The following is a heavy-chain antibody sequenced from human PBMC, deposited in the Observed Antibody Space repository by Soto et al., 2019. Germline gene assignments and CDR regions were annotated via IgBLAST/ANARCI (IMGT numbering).Heavy chain of an antibody. CDR1: GFTFSSYA. D-gene: IGHD5-18*01. J-gene: IGHJ4*02. V-gene: IGHV3-30-3*01. Sequence: GGSLRLSCAASGFTFSSYAMHWVRQAPGKGLEWVAVISSDESNKYYADSVKGRFTISRDNSKNTLYLQMNSLRAEDTAVYYCARDTASSYNYGPDCWGQGTLVTVSS. CDR2: ISSDESNK. CDR3: ARDTASSYNYGPDC.